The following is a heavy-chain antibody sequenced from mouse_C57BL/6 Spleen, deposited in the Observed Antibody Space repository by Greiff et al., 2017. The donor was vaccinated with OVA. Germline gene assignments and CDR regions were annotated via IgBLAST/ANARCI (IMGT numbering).Heavy chain of an antibody. V-gene: IGHV5-12*01. CDR1: GFTFSDYY. J-gene: IGHJ2*01. D-gene: IGHD1-1*01. CDR3: ARTFYGSSPYFDY. CDR2: ISNGGGST. Sequence: EVQGVESGGGLVQPGGSLKLSCAASGFTFSDYYMYWVRQTPEKRLEWVAYISNGGGSTYYPDTVKGRFTISRDNAKNTLYLQMSRLKSEDTAMYYCARTFYGSSPYFDYWGQGTTLTVSS.